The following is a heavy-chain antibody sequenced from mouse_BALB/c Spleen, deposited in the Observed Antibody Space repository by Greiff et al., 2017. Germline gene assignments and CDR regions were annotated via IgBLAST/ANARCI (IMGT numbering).Heavy chain of an antibody. D-gene: IGHD4-1*01. J-gene: IGHJ2*01. CDR2: INPSTGYT. Sequence: VQLQQSGAELAKPGASVKMSCKASGYTFTSYWMHWVKQRPGQGLEWIGYINPSTGYTEYNQKFKDKATLTADKSSSTAYMQLSSLASEDSAVYYCARSGLGVDYWGQGTNLTVSS. CDR3: ARSGLGVDY. V-gene: IGHV1-7*01. CDR1: GYTFTSYW.